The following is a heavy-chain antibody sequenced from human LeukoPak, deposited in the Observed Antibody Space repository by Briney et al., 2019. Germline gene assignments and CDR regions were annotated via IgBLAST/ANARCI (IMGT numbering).Heavy chain of an antibody. Sequence: GGSLRLSCAASGFTFSNAWMSWVRQAPGKGLGWVGRIKSKTDGGTTDYAAPVKGRFTISRDDSKNTLYLQMNSLKTKDTAVYYCTTDTVWSGNDYWGQGTLVTVSS. D-gene: IGHD3-3*01. J-gene: IGHJ4*02. CDR1: GFTFSNAW. CDR2: IKSKTDGGTT. V-gene: IGHV3-15*01. CDR3: TTDTVWSGNDY.